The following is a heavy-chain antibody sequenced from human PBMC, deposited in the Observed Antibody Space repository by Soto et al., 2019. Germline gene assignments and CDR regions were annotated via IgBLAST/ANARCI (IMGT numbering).Heavy chain of an antibody. J-gene: IGHJ3*02. V-gene: IGHV1-18*01. Sequence: QVQLVQSGAEVKKPGASVKVSCKASGYTFTSYGISWVRQAPGQGLEWMGWISAYNGNTNYAQKLQGRVTMTTDTSTSTAYMELRSLRSDDTAVYYCERDRSIFGVVVDAFDIWGQGTMVTVSS. CDR1: GYTFTSYG. CDR2: ISAYNGNT. D-gene: IGHD3-3*01. CDR3: ERDRSIFGVVVDAFDI.